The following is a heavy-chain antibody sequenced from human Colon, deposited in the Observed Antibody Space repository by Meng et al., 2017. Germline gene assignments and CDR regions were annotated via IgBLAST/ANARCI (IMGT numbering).Heavy chain of an antibody. V-gene: IGHV4-59*01. CDR1: GGSMSNYY. CDR2: IYYSGNT. Sequence: SETLSLTCTVSGGSMSNYYWGWIRQPPGKGLEWIGYIYYSGNTNYNPSLKSRVTISGDMSKKQFSLKLSSVTAADTAVYYCVRDPYEEAFDIWGQGTMVTVSS. J-gene: IGHJ3*02. CDR3: VRDPYEEAFDI. D-gene: IGHD2-8*01.